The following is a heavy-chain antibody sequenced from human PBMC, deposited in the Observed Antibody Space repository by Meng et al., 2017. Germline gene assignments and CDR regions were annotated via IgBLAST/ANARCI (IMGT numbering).Heavy chain of an antibody. CDR2: AYYRSKWYH. CDR1: GASVSSNSAA. CDR3: ARGSYSFDS. Sequence: QIQLHHPGPVLFQPPQTPTIICSISGASVSSNSAAWNWIRQSPSRGLEWLGRAYYRSKWYHDYAESVKSRISIDPDTSKNQFSLQLRSVTPEDSAVYYCARGSYSFDSWGQRTLVTVSS. V-gene: IGHV6-1*01. D-gene: IGHD1-26*01. J-gene: IGHJ4*02.